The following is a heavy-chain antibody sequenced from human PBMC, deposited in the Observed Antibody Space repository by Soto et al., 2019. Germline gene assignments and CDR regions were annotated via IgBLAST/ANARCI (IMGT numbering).Heavy chain of an antibody. CDR2: IYYSGST. V-gene: IGHV4-61*01. Sequence: SETLSLTCTVSGGSVSSGSYYWSWIRQPPGKGLEWIGYIYYSGSTNYNPSLKSRVTISVDTSKNQFSLKLSSVTAADTAVYYCARGPVPAAAYYFDYWGQGTLVTGSS. J-gene: IGHJ4*02. D-gene: IGHD2-2*01. CDR3: ARGPVPAAAYYFDY. CDR1: GGSVSSGSYY.